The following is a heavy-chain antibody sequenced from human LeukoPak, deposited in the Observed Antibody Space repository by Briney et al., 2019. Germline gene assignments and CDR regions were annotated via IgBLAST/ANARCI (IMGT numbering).Heavy chain of an antibody. D-gene: IGHD3-22*01. Sequence: SETLSLTCAVYGGSFSGYYWSWIRQSPGKGLEWIGEINHSGSTNYNPSLKSRVTISVDTSKNQFSLKLSSVTAADTTVYYCAREYDGSGYYYRNWYFDLWGRGTLVTVSS. J-gene: IGHJ2*01. V-gene: IGHV4-34*01. CDR3: AREYDGSGYYYRNWYFDL. CDR2: INHSGST. CDR1: GGSFSGYY.